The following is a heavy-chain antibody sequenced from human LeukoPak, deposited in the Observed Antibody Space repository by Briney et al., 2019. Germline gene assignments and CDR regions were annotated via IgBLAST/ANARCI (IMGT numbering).Heavy chain of an antibody. CDR2: IYSGDST. D-gene: IGHD3-3*01. J-gene: IGHJ5*02. CDR1: GFIVSTDY. Sequence: GGSLRLSCAASGFIVSTDYMSWVRQAPGKGLEWVSVIYSGDSTKYADSVKGRFTISRDISKNTLYLQMNNLRAEDTAVYYCARPRTMNWFDPWGQGTLVTVSS. V-gene: IGHV3-53*01. CDR3: ARPRTMNWFDP.